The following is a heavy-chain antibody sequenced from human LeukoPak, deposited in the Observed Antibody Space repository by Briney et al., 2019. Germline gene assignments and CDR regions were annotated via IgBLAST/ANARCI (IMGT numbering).Heavy chain of an antibody. D-gene: IGHD1-26*01. Sequence: ASVKVSFTASGYTFTGYYMHWVRQAPGQGLEWMGWINPNSGGTNYAQKFQGRVTMTRDTSISTAYMELSRLRSDDTAVYYCARDLRSGSYRAPDDYWGQGTLVTVSS. CDR3: ARDLRSGSYRAPDDY. CDR1: GYTFTGYY. V-gene: IGHV1-2*02. J-gene: IGHJ4*02. CDR2: INPNSGGT.